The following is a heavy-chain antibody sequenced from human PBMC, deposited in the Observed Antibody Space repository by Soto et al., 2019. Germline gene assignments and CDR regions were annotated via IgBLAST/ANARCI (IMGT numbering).Heavy chain of an antibody. J-gene: IGHJ4*02. V-gene: IGHV1-69*04. CDR2: IIPILGIA. CDR3: ARDPAGGYDYGDY. CDR1: GGTFSSYT. Sequence: SVKVSCTASGGTFSSYTISWVRQAPGQGLEWMGRIIPILGIANYAQKFQGRVTITADKSTSTAYMELSSLRSEDTAVYYCARDPAGGYDYGDYWGQGTLVTVSS. D-gene: IGHD2-2*01.